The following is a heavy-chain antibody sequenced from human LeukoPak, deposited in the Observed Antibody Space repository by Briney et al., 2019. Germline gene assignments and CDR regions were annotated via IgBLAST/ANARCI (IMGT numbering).Heavy chain of an antibody. J-gene: IGHJ4*02. CDR3: ARDGKSGGFGDFDY. CDR2: ISSSGSTI. D-gene: IGHD3-16*01. CDR1: GFTFSSYE. Sequence: GGSLRLSCAASGFTFSSYEMNWVRQAPGKGLEWVSYISSSGSTIYYTDSVEGRFTISRDSAKNSLYLQMNSLRTEDTAVYYCARDGKSGGFGDFDYWGQGTLVTVSS. V-gene: IGHV3-48*03.